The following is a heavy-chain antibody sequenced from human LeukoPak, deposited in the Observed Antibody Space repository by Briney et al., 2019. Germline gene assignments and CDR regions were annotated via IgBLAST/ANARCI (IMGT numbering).Heavy chain of an antibody. J-gene: IGHJ4*02. CDR2: ISWNSGSI. D-gene: IGHD3-16*01. Sequence: GGSLRLSCAASGFTFDDYAMHWVRQAPGKGLEWVSGISWNSGSIGYADSAKGRFTISRDNAKNSLYLQMNSLRAEDTALYYCAKSKRLKGFDYWGQGTLVTVSS. V-gene: IGHV3-9*01. CDR1: GFTFDDYA. CDR3: AKSKRLKGFDY.